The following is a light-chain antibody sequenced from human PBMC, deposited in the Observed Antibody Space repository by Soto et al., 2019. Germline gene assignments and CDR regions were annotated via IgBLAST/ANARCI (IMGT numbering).Light chain of an antibody. CDR2: YDS. V-gene: IGLV3-21*04. Sequence: SSELTQPPSVSVAPGKTARITCGGNNIGSKSVHWYLQKPGQAPVLVIYYDSDRPSGIPERFSGSNSGNTATLTISRVEAGDEADYYCQVWDSSSDHPVFGGGTQLTVL. CDR1: NIGSKS. J-gene: IGLJ7*01. CDR3: QVWDSSSDHPV.